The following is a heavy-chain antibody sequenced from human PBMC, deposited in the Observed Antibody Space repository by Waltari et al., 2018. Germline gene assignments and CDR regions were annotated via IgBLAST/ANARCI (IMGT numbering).Heavy chain of an antibody. CDR1: GFTFDDYA. CDR2: ISWNSGTT. J-gene: IGHJ4*02. Sequence: EVQLVESGGGLVQPGRSLRLSCAASGFTFDDYAMHWVRQAPGKGLEWVSGISWNSGTTGYADSVKSRFTVSRDNAKNSLYLQMNSLRAEDTALYYCAKDLSVAATGFDYWGQGTLVTVSS. CDR3: AKDLSVAATGFDY. V-gene: IGHV3-9*01. D-gene: IGHD6-19*01.